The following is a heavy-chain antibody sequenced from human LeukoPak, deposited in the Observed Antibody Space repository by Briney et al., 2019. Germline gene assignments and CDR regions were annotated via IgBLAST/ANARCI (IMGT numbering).Heavy chain of an antibody. CDR1: GYTFTGYY. V-gene: IGHV1-69*13. J-gene: IGHJ4*02. D-gene: IGHD3-22*01. CDR2: IIPIFGTA. CDR3: ARDRLDYYDSSGYYYGLDY. Sequence: GASVKVSCKASGYTFTGYYMHWVRQAPGQGLEWMGGIIPIFGTANYAQKFQGRVTITADESTSTAYMELSSLRSEDTAVYYCARDRLDYYDSSGYYYGLDYWGQGTLVTVSS.